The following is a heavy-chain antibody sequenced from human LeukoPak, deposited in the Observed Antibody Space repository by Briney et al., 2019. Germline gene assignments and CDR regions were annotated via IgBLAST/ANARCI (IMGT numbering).Heavy chain of an antibody. V-gene: IGHV1-2*02. CDR3: ARSRLLRTIRSIDY. Sequence: GASVKVSCKTSGYRFTGYYLHWVRQAPGQGLEWMGWMNPKSGATDYARKFQGRVTMTRDTSISTAYMELSRLRSDDTAVYYCARSRLLRTIRSIDYWGQGTLVTVSS. CDR1: GYRFTGYY. CDR2: MNPKSGAT. D-gene: IGHD2/OR15-2a*01. J-gene: IGHJ4*02.